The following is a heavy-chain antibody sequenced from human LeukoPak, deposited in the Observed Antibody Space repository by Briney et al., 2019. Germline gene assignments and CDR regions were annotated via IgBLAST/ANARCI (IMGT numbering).Heavy chain of an antibody. Sequence: GWTLRLSCAASGFTFSSSWMSWVRQAPGKLLEWVANIKQDGSEKYYVDSVKSRFTISRDNAKYSLYLQMNSLRAEDTAVYYCAKVPFGATAMVYFDYWGHGTLVTVSS. D-gene: IGHD5-18*01. V-gene: IGHV3-7*01. CDR2: IKQDGSEK. CDR1: GFTFSSSW. J-gene: IGHJ4*01. CDR3: AKVPFGATAMVYFDY.